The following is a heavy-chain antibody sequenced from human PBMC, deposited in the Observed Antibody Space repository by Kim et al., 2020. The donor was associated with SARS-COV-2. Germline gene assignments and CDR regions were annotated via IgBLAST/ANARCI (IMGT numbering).Heavy chain of an antibody. D-gene: IGHD4-17*01. Sequence: SLNSRVTISVDTSKNQFSLKLGSVTAADTAVYYCARVRIYGDPRPYGMDVWGQGTTVTVPS. CDR3: ARVRIYGDPRPYGMDV. V-gene: IGHV4-34*13. J-gene: IGHJ6*02.